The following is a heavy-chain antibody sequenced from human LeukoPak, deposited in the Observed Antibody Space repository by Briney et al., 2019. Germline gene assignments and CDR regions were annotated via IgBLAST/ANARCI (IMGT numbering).Heavy chain of an antibody. CDR3: ARCSSTGCASSPLAGYLY. Sequence: GRSLRLSCAASGFTFDDYAMHWVRQAPGKGLEWVSGISWNSGSIGYADSVKGRFTISRDNAKSSLFLQMNSLRAEDTAVYYCARCSSTGCASSPLAGYLYWGQGTLVTVSS. CDR1: GFTFDDYA. D-gene: IGHD2-2*01. CDR2: ISWNSGSI. J-gene: IGHJ4*02. V-gene: IGHV3-9*01.